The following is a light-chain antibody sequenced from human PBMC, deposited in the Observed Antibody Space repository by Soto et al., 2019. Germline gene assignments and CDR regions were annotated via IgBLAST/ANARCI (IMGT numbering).Light chain of an antibody. CDR2: QIS. J-gene: IGKJ1*01. V-gene: IGKV2-24*01. CDR3: VQFAHFPRT. Sequence: DVVLTQTPLSSPVTLGQPASISCRSSQSLVYSDGNTYLSWLQQRPGQPPRLLIYQISNRFSGVPDRFSGIGAGTDFTLKISRVEAEDVGGYYCVQFAHFPRTFGQGTKLEI. CDR1: QSLVYSDGNTY.